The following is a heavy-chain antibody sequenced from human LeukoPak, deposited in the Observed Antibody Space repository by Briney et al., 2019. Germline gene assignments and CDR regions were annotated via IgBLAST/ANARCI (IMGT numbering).Heavy chain of an antibody. CDR3: ARVHYSGSFAFDY. CDR2: INHSGST. CDR1: GGSFSGYY. Sequence: PSETLSLTCAVYGGSFSGYYWSWIRQPPGKGLEWIGEINHSGSTYYNPSLKSRVTISVDTSKNQFSLKLSSVTAADTAVYYCARVHYSGSFAFDYWGQGTLVTVSS. D-gene: IGHD1-26*01. V-gene: IGHV4-34*01. J-gene: IGHJ4*02.